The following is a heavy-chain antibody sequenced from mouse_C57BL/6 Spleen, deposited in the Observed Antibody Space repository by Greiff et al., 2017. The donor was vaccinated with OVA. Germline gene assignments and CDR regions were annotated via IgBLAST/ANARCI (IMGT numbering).Heavy chain of an antibody. CDR2: IWTGGGT. CDR1: GFSLTSYA. V-gene: IGHV2-9-1*01. J-gene: IGHJ3*01. CDR3: ARTGDYDGGAWFAY. Sequence: VKLMESGPGLVAPSQSLSITCTVSGFSLTSYAISWVRQPPGKGLEWLGVIWTGGGTNYNSALKSRLSISKDNSKSQVFLKMNSLQTDDTARYYCARTGDYDGGAWFAYWGQGTLVTVSA. D-gene: IGHD2-4*01.